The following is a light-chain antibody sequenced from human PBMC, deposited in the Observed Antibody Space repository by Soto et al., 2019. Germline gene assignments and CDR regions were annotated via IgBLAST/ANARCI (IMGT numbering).Light chain of an antibody. CDR1: SSAVGSYRL. J-gene: IGLJ1*01. V-gene: IGLV2-23*01. Sequence: QSVLTQPASVSGSPGQSITISCTGSSSAVGSYRLVSWYQHHPGKVPKLIIYEGTKRPSGVSNRFSGSEPGNTASLTISGLQAEDDDDYYCCSPAPTMPFVFCTGPNVTVL. CDR2: EGT. CDR3: CSPAPTMPFV.